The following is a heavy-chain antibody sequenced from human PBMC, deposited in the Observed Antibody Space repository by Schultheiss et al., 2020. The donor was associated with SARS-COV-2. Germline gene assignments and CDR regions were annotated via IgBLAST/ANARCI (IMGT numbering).Heavy chain of an antibody. Sequence: GGSLRLSCRSSGGTFSSRAISWVRQAPGQGLEWMGGIIPIFGKTNYAQKFQGRVTITADESTSTGYMELSSLRSEDTAVYYCAREIRLRLGESSVFLPHAFDIWGQGTTVTVSS. D-gene: IGHD3-16*02. CDR3: AREIRLRLGESSVFLPHAFDI. CDR2: IIPIFGKT. V-gene: IGHV1-69*01. J-gene: IGHJ3*02. CDR1: GGTFSSRA.